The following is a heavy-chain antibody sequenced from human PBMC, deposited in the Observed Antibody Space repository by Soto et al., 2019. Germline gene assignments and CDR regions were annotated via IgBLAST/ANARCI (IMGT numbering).Heavy chain of an antibody. D-gene: IGHD2-2*01. CDR3: AREKCSSTSCNHGMDV. Sequence: GGSLRLSCVASAFTFNNFPMHWARQAPGKGLQWLASITTTSTYKYYADSVKCRFSISRDNAKNSLYLELTNLRSEDTAVYYCAREKCSSTSCNHGMDVWGLGTTVTVSS. V-gene: IGHV3-21*01. CDR1: AFTFNNFP. CDR2: ITTTSTYK. J-gene: IGHJ6*02.